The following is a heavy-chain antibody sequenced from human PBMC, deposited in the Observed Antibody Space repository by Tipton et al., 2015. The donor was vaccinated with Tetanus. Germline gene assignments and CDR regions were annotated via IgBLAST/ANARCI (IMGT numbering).Heavy chain of an antibody. J-gene: IGHJ3*02. CDR2: ISAYNGNT. V-gene: IGHV1-18*01. Sequence: QLVQSGAEVKKPGASVKVSCKASGYTFTSYGISWVRQAPGQGLEWMGWISAYNGNTNYAQKLQGRVTMTTDTSTSTAYMELRRRRSDDTAVYYCARGKRGVVPAAIRPNDAFDIWGQGTMVTVSS. CDR3: ARGKRGVVPAAIRPNDAFDI. D-gene: IGHD2-2*02. CDR1: GYTFTSYG.